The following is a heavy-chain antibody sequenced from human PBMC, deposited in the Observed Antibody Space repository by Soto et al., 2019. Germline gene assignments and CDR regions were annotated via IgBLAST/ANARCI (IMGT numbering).Heavy chain of an antibody. D-gene: IGHD3-3*01. CDR1: GGSISARHTY. V-gene: IGHV4-39*07. CDR3: ARGGYDFWSGSHDQYYFDY. CDR2: FYYSGST. J-gene: IGHJ4*02. Sequence: SETLSLTCTVSGGSISARHTYCGWIRQPPGKGLEWIGSFYYSGSTNYNPSLKSRVTISVDTSKNQFSLKLSSVTAADTAVYYCARGGYDFWSGSHDQYYFDYWGQGTLVTVSS.